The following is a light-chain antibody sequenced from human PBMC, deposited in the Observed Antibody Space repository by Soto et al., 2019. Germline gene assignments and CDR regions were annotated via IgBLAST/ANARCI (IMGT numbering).Light chain of an antibody. Sequence: DIVMTQSPATLSVSPGERATLSCRASQSVNNNVAWYHQEPGQAPSLLIYGVSIRATGIPARFSGSGSGTEFTLTISSLQSEDFVLYYCQQYNDWPGTFGQGTKLEI. CDR2: GVS. CDR1: QSVNNN. J-gene: IGKJ2*01. CDR3: QQYNDWPGT. V-gene: IGKV3-15*01.